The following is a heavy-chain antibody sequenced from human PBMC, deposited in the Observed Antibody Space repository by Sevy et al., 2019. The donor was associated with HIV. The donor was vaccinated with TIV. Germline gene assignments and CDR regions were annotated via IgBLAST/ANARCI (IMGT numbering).Heavy chain of an antibody. Sequence: GSLRLSCTTSGFTFGDYAMKWGRQAPGKGLGWVAFLKSKADGGTVDHPPSSEGRFTNSRDDSKSIAYLQMNDLTTEDTGVYYCTRWKGLQSIFDYWGQGALVTVSS. J-gene: IGHJ4*02. D-gene: IGHD1-1*01. CDR1: GFTFGDYA. CDR2: LKSKADGGTV. CDR3: TRWKGLQSIFDY. V-gene: IGHV3-49*04.